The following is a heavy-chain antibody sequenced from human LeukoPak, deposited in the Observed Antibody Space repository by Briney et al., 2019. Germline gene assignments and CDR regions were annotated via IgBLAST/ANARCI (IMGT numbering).Heavy chain of an antibody. V-gene: IGHV3-7*03. J-gene: IGHJ5*02. CDR2: IKPDGSEK. CDR1: GFTFTNYW. Sequence: GGSLRLSCVASGFTFTNYWMNWVRQTPGKGLEWVANIKPDGSEKYYVDSVKGRFTISRDNAKNSLYLQMDSLRAEDTAVYYCARILAWGQGALVTVSS. D-gene: IGHD2-15*01. CDR3: ARILA.